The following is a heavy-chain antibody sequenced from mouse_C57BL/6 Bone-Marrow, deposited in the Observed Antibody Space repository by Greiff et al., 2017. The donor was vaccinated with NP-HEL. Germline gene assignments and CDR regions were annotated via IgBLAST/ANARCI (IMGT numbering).Heavy chain of an antibody. CDR3: AREALYDGYDWYFDV. V-gene: IGHV1-64*01. J-gene: IGHJ1*03. D-gene: IGHD2-3*01. Sequence: VQLQESGAELVKPGASVKLSCKASGYTFTSYWMHWVKQRPGQGLEWIGMIHPNSGSTNYNEKFKSKATLTVDKSSSTAYMQLSSLTSEDSAVYCCAREALYDGYDWYFDVWGTGTTVTVSS. CDR1: GYTFTSYW. CDR2: IHPNSGST.